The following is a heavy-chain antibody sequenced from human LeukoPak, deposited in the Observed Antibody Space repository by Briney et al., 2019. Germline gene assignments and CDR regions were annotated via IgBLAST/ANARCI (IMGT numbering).Heavy chain of an antibody. D-gene: IGHD6-13*01. Sequence: GASVKVSCKASGFTFTGSYMHWVRQGPGQRLEWMGWINAYSGGTNYAQNFQGRVTMTRDTSISTAYMELTRLRSDDTAVYYCARQGAAASFDYWGQGTPVTVSS. CDR3: ARQGAAASFDY. V-gene: IGHV1-2*02. CDR1: GFTFTGSY. CDR2: INAYSGGT. J-gene: IGHJ4*02.